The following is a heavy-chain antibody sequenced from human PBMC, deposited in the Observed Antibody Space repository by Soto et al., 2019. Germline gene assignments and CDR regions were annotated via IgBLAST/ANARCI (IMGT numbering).Heavy chain of an antibody. Sequence: PLETLSLTFSVSDDSVKSDKYYWGWIRQPPEKCLELIGSIYYRGNAYYNPSLHTRVTISLDKSKIQFSLMLISVPAANSAVYFCARLEGLATISYYFDFWGPGALVTVSS. V-gene: IGHV4-39*01. CDR2: IYYRGNA. CDR3: ARLEGLATISYYFDF. J-gene: IGHJ4*02. D-gene: IGHD3-9*01. CDR1: DDSVKSDKYY.